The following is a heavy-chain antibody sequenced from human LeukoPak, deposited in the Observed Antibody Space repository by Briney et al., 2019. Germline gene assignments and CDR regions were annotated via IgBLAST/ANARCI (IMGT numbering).Heavy chain of an antibody. CDR2: IRSKANSYAT. V-gene: IGHV3-73*01. Sequence: PGGSLRLSCAASGFTFSGSAMHWVRQASGKGLEWVGRIRSKANSYATAYAASVKGRFTISRDDSKNTAYLQMNSLKTEDTAVYYCTSRFLVGAIDFDSWGQGTLVTVSP. J-gene: IGHJ4*02. CDR3: TSRFLVGAIDFDS. D-gene: IGHD1-26*01. CDR1: GFTFSGSA.